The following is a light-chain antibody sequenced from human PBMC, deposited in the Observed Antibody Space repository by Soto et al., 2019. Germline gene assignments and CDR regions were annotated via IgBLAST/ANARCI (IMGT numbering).Light chain of an antibody. CDR1: SSDVGGYHY. Sequence: QSALTQPASVSGSPGQSITISCTGTSSDVGGYHYVSWYQHHPGKAPKLMIYDVSNRPSGVSNRFSGSKSGNTASLTISGLQPEDEADYYCSSYTTSNTRQIVCGTGTKLTVL. J-gene: IGLJ1*01. CDR3: SSYTTSNTRQIV. CDR2: DVS. V-gene: IGLV2-14*03.